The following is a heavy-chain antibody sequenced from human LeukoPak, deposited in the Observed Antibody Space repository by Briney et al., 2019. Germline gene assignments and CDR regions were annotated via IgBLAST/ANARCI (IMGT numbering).Heavy chain of an antibody. CDR1: GYTFTGYY. J-gene: IGHJ4*02. D-gene: IGHD3-10*01. CDR2: LNLSGDGA. CDR3: AREGGMVRGVLPDY. V-gene: IGHV1-46*01. Sequence: ASVKVSCKASGYTFTGYYMHWVRQAPGQGLEWMGVLNLSGDGASYAQRFQGRVTMTRDMSTGTVYMELSSLRSEDTAVYYCAREGGMVRGVLPDYWGQGTLVTVSS.